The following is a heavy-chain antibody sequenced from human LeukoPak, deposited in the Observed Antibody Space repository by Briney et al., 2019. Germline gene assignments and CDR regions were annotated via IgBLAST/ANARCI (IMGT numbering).Heavy chain of an antibody. V-gene: IGHV4-4*07. CDR3: AREVLSMVRGVIPKEAWGWFDP. Sequence: SETLSLTCAVYGGSFSGYYWTWIRQPAGKGLEWIGRIYTSGSTNYNPSLKSRVTISVDTSKNQFSLKLRSVTAADTAVYYCAREVLSMVRGVIPKEAWGWFDPWGQGTLVTVSS. D-gene: IGHD3-10*01. CDR2: IYTSGST. J-gene: IGHJ5*02. CDR1: GGSFSGYY.